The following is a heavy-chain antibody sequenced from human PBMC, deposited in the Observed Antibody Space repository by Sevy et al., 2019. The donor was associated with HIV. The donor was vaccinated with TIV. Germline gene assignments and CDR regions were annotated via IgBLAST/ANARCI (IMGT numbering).Heavy chain of an antibody. CDR1: GFTFSSYW. CDR3: AREGNVDMIYYYYGMDV. CDR2: IKQDGSEK. V-gene: IGHV3-7*01. D-gene: IGHD5-12*01. Sequence: GGSLRLSCVASGFTFSSYWLSWVRQAPGKGLEWVANIKQDGSEKYYVDSVKGRFTISRDNAKNSLYLQMNSLRAEDTAVYYCAREGNVDMIYYYYGMDVWGQGTTVTVSS. J-gene: IGHJ6*02.